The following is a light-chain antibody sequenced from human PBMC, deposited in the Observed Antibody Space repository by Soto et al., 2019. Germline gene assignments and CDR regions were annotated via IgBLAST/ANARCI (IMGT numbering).Light chain of an antibody. V-gene: IGKV3-20*01. CDR2: GAS. CDR3: QQYGTSPTT. Sequence: EIVLTQSPGTLSLSPGERATLSCRASQSVTSNYLAWYQQKPGRAPRLLFFGASIRASGIPDRFSGSGSGTDFTLTISRLEPEDFAVYHCQQYGTSPTTFGQGTRVEIK. J-gene: IGKJ1*01. CDR1: QSVTSNY.